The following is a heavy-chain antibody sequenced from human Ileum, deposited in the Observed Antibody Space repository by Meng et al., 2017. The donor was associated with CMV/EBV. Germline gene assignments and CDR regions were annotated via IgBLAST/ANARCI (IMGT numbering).Heavy chain of an antibody. D-gene: IGHD1-1*01. CDR1: GYTFNNFG. J-gene: IGHJ4*03. CDR2: ISTHNGDT. Sequence: ASVKVSCKTSGYTFNNFGISWVRQAPGQGLQWLAWISTHNGDTYYAQNFQGRVTMTTDSSTNTAYMELRSLTSDDTAIYFCAKDAGGRYSDSWGQGTLVTVLL. CDR3: AKDAGGRYSDS. V-gene: IGHV1-18*01.